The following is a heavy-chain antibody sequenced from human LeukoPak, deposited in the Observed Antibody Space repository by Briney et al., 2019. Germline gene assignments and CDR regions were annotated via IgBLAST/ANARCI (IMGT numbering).Heavy chain of an antibody. CDR1: GFTFSTYG. J-gene: IGHJ6*02. Sequence: GVSLRLSCAASGFTFSTYGMHWVRQAPGKGLVWVSRVNSDGSSTRCADSVKGRFTISRGNAKNTLFLQMNSLRAEDTAVYYCARNTFGSPYSMDVWGQGTTVTVSS. CDR2: VNSDGSST. CDR3: ARNTFGSPYSMDV. V-gene: IGHV3-74*01. D-gene: IGHD5-18*01.